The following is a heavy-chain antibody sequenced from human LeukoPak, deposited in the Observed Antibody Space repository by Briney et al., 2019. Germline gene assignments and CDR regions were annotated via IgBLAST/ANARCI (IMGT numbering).Heavy chain of an antibody. Sequence: SQTLPLTCTVSGGSISSGGYYWSWIRQHPGKSLEWIGYIYYSGSTYYNPSLKSRVTISVDTSKNQLSLKLSSVTAADTAVYYCARYRGPLTTVTTGPGILGDFDLWGRGTLVTVSS. CDR3: ARYRGPLTTVTTGPGILGDFDL. CDR2: IYYSGST. J-gene: IGHJ2*01. V-gene: IGHV4-31*03. D-gene: IGHD4-17*01. CDR1: GGSISSGGYY.